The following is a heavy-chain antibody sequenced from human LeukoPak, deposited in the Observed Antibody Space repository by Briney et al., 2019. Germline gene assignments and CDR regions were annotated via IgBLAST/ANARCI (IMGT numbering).Heavy chain of an antibody. CDR1: GYTFTGYY. Sequence: ASVKVSCKASGYTFTGYYIHWVRQAPGQGLEWMGRINPNSGGTNFAQQFQGRVTMTRDTSISTAYMELSRLRSDDTAVYYCALTGGYCSSISCSSPMDVWGKGITVTVSS. CDR3: ALTGGYCSSISCSSPMDV. V-gene: IGHV1-2*06. D-gene: IGHD2-2*01. CDR2: INPNSGGT. J-gene: IGHJ6*03.